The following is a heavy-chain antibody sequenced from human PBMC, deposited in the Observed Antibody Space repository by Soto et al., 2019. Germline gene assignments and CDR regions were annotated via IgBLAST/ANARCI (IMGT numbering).Heavy chain of an antibody. CDR3: ARVSFETSGFADY. D-gene: IGHD5-12*01. CDR1: GDTFTGYT. V-gene: IGHV1-3*01. Sequence: ASVKVCCKASGDTFTGYTIPWVRQAPGQSLEWMGWINAANGATKYSEKFQGRVTITRDTSARTAYMDLSSLSSKDTAVYFCARVSFETSGFADYWGQGTLVTVPS. CDR2: INAANGAT. J-gene: IGHJ4*02.